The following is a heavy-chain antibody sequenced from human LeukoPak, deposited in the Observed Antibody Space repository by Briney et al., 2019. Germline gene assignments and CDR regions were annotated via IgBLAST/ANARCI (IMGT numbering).Heavy chain of an antibody. V-gene: IGHV3-21*01. D-gene: IGHD3-3*01. J-gene: IGHJ5*02. CDR3: ARDRDFGAGNWFDP. CDR2: ISRSSTYI. Sequence: PGGSLRLSCAASGFPFSDYSFNWVRQAPGKGLEWVSSISRSSTYIYYADSVKGRFTISRDDAKKSLYLQMNSLRAEDTAVYYCARDRDFGAGNWFDPWGQGTLVTVSS. CDR1: GFPFSDYS.